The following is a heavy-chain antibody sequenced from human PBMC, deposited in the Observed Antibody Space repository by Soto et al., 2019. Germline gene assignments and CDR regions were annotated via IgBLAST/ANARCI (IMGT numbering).Heavy chain of an antibody. J-gene: IGHJ3*02. D-gene: IGHD2-2*01. CDR2: ISYDGSNK. CDR3: ARDNRVVLVPGAFDI. CDR1: GFTFSSYA. V-gene: IGHV3-30-3*01. Sequence: SLRLSCAASGFTFSSYAMHWFRQAPGKGLEWVAVISYDGSNKYYADSVKGRFTISRDNSKNTLYLQMNSLRAEDTAVYYCARDNRVVLVPGAFDIWGQGTMVTVSS.